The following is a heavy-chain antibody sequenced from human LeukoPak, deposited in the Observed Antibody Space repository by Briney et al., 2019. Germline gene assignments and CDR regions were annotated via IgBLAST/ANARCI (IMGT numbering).Heavy chain of an antibody. CDR2: IIPILGIA. D-gene: IGHD4-23*01. CDR1: GGTFSSYA. V-gene: IGHV1-69*04. CDR3: ARDNHGNYYFDS. J-gene: IGHJ4*02. Sequence: ASVKVSCKASGGTFSSYAISWVRQAPGQGLEWMGRIIPILGIANYAQKFQGRVTITADKPTSTAYMELSSLRSEDTAVYYCARDNHGNYYFDSWGQGTLVTVSS.